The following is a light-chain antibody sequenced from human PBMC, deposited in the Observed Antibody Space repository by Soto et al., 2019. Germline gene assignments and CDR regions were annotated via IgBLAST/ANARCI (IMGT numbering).Light chain of an antibody. CDR1: PSISGK. V-gene: IGKV3-15*01. Sequence: EIVMTQSPATLSLSPGERATLSCRAGPSISGKLALYQHRPGQAPRLLIYDASIRATGIPARFSGSGSGTDFTLTISCLQSEDFATYYCQQYYSYPLTFGGGTKVDIK. CDR3: QQYYSYPLT. CDR2: DAS. J-gene: IGKJ4*01.